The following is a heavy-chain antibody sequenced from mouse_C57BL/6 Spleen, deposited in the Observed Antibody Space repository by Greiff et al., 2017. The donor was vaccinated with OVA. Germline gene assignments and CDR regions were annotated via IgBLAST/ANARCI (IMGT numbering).Heavy chain of an antibody. CDR2: IYPGDGDT. Sequence: QVQLKQSGPELVKPGASVKISCKASGYAFSSSWMNWVKQRPGKGLEWIGRIYPGDGDTNYNGKVKGKATLTADKSSSTAYMQLSSLTSEDSAVYFCARDYYGSRVSYWYFDVWGTGTTVTVSS. CDR3: ARDYYGSRVSYWYFDV. D-gene: IGHD1-1*01. J-gene: IGHJ1*03. V-gene: IGHV1-82*01. CDR1: GYAFSSSW.